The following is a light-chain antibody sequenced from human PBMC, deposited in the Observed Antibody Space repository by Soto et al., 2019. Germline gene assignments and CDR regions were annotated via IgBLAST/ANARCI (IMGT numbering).Light chain of an antibody. V-gene: IGKV3-11*01. CDR3: QQRSNWPPLT. Sequence: EIVLTQSPATLSLSPGERATLSCRASQSVSSYLAWYQQKPGQAPRLLIYDASNRATGIPARLSGRGSGTDFTPTISSLEPEDFAVYYCQQRSNWPPLTFGGGTKVEIK. J-gene: IGKJ4*01. CDR1: QSVSSY. CDR2: DAS.